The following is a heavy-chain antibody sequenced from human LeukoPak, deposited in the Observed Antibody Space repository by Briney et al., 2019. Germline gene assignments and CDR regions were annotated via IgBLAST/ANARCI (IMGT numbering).Heavy chain of an antibody. D-gene: IGHD3-22*01. Sequence: SETLSLTCTVSSGSINNYYWSWIRQPPGKGLEWIGYIYYSGSTNSNPSLKSRVTISIDTSKNQFSLNLRPVTAADTAVYYCARRRYYDGSGYLEWGQGTLLSVSS. J-gene: IGHJ1*01. CDR1: SGSINNYY. V-gene: IGHV4-59*08. CDR2: IYYSGST. CDR3: ARRRYYDGSGYLE.